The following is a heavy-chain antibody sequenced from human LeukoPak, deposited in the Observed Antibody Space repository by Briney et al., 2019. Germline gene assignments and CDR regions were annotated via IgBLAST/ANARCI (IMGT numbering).Heavy chain of an antibody. Sequence: SETLSLTCTVSGGSISSGSYYWSWIRQPAGKGLEWIGRIYTSGSTNYNPSLKSRVTISVDPSKNQFSLKLSSVTAADTAVYYCARDPAGLQCYYYYMDVWGKGTTVTVSS. J-gene: IGHJ6*03. CDR2: IYTSGST. CDR1: GGSISSGSYY. D-gene: IGHD4-11*01. CDR3: ARDPAGLQCYYYYMDV. V-gene: IGHV4-61*02.